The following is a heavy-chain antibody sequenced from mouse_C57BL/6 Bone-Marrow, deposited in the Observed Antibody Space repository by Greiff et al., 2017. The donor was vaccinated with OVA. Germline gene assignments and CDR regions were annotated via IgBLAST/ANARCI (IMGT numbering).Heavy chain of an antibody. CDR1: GFTFSSYA. D-gene: IGHD2-4*01. J-gene: IGHJ3*01. CDR2: ISDGGSYT. Sequence: EVKVVESGGGLVKPGGSLKLSCAASGFTFSSYAMSWVRQTPEKRLEWVATISDGGSYTYYPDNVKGRFTISRDNAKNNLYLQMSHLKSEDTAMYYCARERDYDRFAYWGQGALVTVSA. V-gene: IGHV5-4*01. CDR3: ARERDYDRFAY.